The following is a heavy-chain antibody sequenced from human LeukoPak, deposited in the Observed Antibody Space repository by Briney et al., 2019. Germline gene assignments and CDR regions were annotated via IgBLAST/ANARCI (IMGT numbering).Heavy chain of an antibody. V-gene: IGHV3-66*01. CDR1: GFTFSSYV. D-gene: IGHD3-10*01. CDR2: IYSGGST. J-gene: IGHJ4*02. Sequence: PGGSLRLSCGASGFTFSSYVMSWVRQAPGKGLEWVSVIYSGGSTYYADSVKGRFTISRDNSKNTLYLNMNSLRAEDTAVYYCARGADRGGLVDYWGQGTLVTVSS. CDR3: ARGADRGGLVDY.